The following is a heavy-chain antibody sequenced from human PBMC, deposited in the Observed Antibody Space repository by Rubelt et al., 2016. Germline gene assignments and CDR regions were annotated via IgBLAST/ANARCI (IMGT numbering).Heavy chain of an antibody. CDR3: ARDGSGSYYDY. V-gene: IGHV4-59*01. Sequence: QVQLQQWGAGLLKPSETLSLTCTVSGGSISSYYWSWIRQPPGKGLEWIGYIYYSGSTNYNPSLKDRGTISGETAKNQFSLERGSGTAADTAGYYCARDGSGSYYDYWGQGTLVTVSS. CDR2: IYYSGST. CDR1: GGSISSYY. J-gene: IGHJ4*02. D-gene: IGHD3-10*01.